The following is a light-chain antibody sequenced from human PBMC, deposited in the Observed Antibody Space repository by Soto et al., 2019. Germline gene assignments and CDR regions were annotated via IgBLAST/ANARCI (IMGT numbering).Light chain of an antibody. J-gene: IGKJ5*01. V-gene: IGKV3-11*01. CDR3: QQRSNWPIT. Sequence: EIVLTQSPGTLSLSPGERATLSCRASQSVSSNLAWHQQKPGQAPRILIYDASNRATGIPARFSGSGSGTDFTLTISSLEPEDFAVYYCQQRSNWPITFGQGTRLEI. CDR1: QSVSSN. CDR2: DAS.